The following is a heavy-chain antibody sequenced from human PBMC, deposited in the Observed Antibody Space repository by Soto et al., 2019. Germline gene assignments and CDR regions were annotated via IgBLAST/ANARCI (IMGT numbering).Heavy chain of an antibody. CDR2: FDPEDGET. V-gene: IGHV1-24*01. CDR3: ATGTYYDFWSGRYPLHY. Sequence: GASVKVSCTVSGYTLTELSMHWVRQAPGKGLEWMGGFDPEDGETIYAQKFQGRVTMTEDTSTDTAYMELSSLRSEDTAVYYCATGTYYDFWSGRYPLHYWGQGTLVTVSS. D-gene: IGHD3-3*01. CDR1: GYTLTELS. J-gene: IGHJ4*02.